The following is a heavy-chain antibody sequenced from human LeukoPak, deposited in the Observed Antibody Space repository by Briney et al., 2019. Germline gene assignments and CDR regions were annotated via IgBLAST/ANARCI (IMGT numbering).Heavy chain of an antibody. D-gene: IGHD2-2*01. CDR1: GFTFSSYS. CDR2: ISSSSSTI. V-gene: IGHV3-48*01. Sequence: GGSLRLSCAASGFTFSSYSMSWVRQAPGKGLEWVSYISSSSSTIYYADSVKGRFTISRDNAKNSLYLQMNSLRAEDTAVYYCARDSVGYCSSTSCGGNTYFDYWGQGTLVTVSS. CDR3: ARDSVGYCSSTSCGGNTYFDY. J-gene: IGHJ4*02.